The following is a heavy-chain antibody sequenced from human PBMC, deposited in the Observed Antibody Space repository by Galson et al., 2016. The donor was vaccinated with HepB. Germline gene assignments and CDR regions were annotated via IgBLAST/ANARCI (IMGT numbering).Heavy chain of an antibody. V-gene: IGHV3-7*01. CDR1: GFNFWDYW. Sequence: SLRLSCAASGFNFWDYWMSWVRQAPGKGPEWVANIKEDGSEKYYGDSVKGRFTISRDNAKNSLYLQMNSLRVEDTAVYYCASPFYWGQGTLVTVSS. J-gene: IGHJ1*01. CDR2: IKEDGSEK. CDR3: ASPFY.